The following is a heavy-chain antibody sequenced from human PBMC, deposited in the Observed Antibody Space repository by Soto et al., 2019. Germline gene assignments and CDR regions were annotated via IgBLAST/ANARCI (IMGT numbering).Heavy chain of an antibody. CDR1: GFTFSHYA. CDR3: AKDGSHNFDY. V-gene: IGHV3-30*18. J-gene: IGHJ4*02. Sequence: QVQLVESGGGVVQPGRSLRLSCAASGFTFSHYAMHWVRQAPGKGLEWVALMSYDGSNEYYAESVKGRFTISRDNSKNTRYLQMNSLRAEDTAVYYCAKDGSHNFDYWGQGTLVTVSS. CDR2: MSYDGSNE. D-gene: IGHD1-26*01.